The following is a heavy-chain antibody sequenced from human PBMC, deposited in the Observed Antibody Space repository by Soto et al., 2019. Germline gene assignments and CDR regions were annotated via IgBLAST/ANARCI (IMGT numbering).Heavy chain of an antibody. Sequence: QVQLVESGGGVVQPGRSLRLSCAASGFTVRNHAMHWVRHAPGKRLEWVGLIWYDGTSKYYADSVKGRFTISRDNSKNTLYVEMNSLGVDDTVIYYCARDEGVVIITDYWGQGTLVTVSS. J-gene: IGHJ4*02. CDR1: GFTVRNHA. V-gene: IGHV3-33*08. CDR3: ARDEGVVIITDY. D-gene: IGHD1-20*01. CDR2: IWYDGTSK.